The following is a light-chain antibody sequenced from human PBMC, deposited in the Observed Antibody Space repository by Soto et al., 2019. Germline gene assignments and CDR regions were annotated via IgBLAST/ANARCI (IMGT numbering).Light chain of an antibody. V-gene: IGLV2-11*01. J-gene: IGLJ1*01. CDR3: CSYAGTYTGV. CDR1: SSDVGGYNY. CDR2: DVS. Sequence: ALTQPRSVSGSPGQSVTISCTGTSSDVGGYNYVSWYQQHPGKAPKLMIYDVSKRPSGVPDRFSGSKSGNTASLTISGLQAEDEADYYCCSYAGTYTGVFGTGTKVTVL.